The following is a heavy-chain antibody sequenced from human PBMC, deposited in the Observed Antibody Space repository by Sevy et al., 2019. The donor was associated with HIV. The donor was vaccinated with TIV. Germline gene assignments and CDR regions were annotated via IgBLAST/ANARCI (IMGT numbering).Heavy chain of an antibody. J-gene: IGHJ4*02. CDR3: ARDRGDILSSAFNY. CDR1: GFSFSEYG. CDR2: ISHDGRNNK. V-gene: IGHV3-30*04. Sequence: GGSLRLSCAASGFSFSEYGMHWVRQAPGKGLEWVAVISHDGRNNKYNPDSVKGRLTISRDHSKNTLYLQLNSLSAEETAIYDRARDRGDILSSAFNYWGQRTLVTVSS. D-gene: IGHD3-10*01.